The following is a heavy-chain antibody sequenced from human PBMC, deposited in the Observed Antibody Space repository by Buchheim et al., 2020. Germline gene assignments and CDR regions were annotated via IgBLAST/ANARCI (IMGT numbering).Heavy chain of an antibody. J-gene: IGHJ5*02. CDR2: INQSGST. CDR3: ARDKLGYCSGGSCENWFDP. CDR1: GGSFSGYY. D-gene: IGHD2-15*01. Sequence: QVQLQQWGAGLLKPSETLSLTCAVYGGSFSGYYWSWIRQPPGKGLEWIGEINQSGSTNYNPSLKSRVTISVDTSKNQFSLKLSSVTAADTAVYYCARDKLGYCSGGSCENWFDPWGQGTL. V-gene: IGHV4-34*01.